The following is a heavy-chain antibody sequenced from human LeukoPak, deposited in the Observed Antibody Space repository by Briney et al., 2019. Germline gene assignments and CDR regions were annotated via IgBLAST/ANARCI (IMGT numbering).Heavy chain of an antibody. CDR2: MNPNSGGT. CDR3: ARGRAGYYYGSGSYRD. Sequence: ASVKLSCKASGYTFTGYYMNWVRHATGQGLEWRGWMNPNSGGTNYAQKFQGRVTMTRDTSISTAYMELSRLRSDDTAVYYCARGRAGYYYGSGSYRDWGQGTLVTVSS. CDR1: GYTFTGYY. D-gene: IGHD3-10*01. V-gene: IGHV1-2*02. J-gene: IGHJ4*02.